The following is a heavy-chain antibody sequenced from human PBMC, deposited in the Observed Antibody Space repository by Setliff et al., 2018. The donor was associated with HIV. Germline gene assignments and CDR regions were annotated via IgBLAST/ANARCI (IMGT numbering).Heavy chain of an antibody. Sequence: GASVKVSCKASGYLFTGYYMHWVRQAPGQGLEWMGWINVNSGGTKYAQKFQGRVTMTRDTSISTAYMEVSSLRSDDTAVYYCARLLGSDSRPYIPGHWFDPWGQGTLVTVS. CDR3: ARLLGSDSRPYIPGHWFDP. D-gene: IGHD3-22*01. CDR1: GYLFTGYY. V-gene: IGHV1-2*02. CDR2: INVNSGGT. J-gene: IGHJ5*02.